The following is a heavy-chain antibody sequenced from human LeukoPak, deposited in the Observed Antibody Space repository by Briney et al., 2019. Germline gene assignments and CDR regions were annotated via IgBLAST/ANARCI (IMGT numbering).Heavy chain of an antibody. CDR1: GFTFRSYW. D-gene: IGHD6-19*01. Sequence: GGSLRLSCVASGFTFRSYWMHWVRHDPRKGLVWVSRINGDGGNINYADSVRGRFTISRDNSKNTLYLQMNSLRAEDTAVYYCAKDGGAVAGNLDYWGQGTLVTVSS. V-gene: IGHV3-74*01. CDR2: INGDGGNI. CDR3: AKDGGAVAGNLDY. J-gene: IGHJ4*02.